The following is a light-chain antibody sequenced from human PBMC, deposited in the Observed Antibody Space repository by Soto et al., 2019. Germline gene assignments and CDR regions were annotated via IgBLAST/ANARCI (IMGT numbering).Light chain of an antibody. CDR3: RQYGRSLEFA. J-gene: IGKJ4*01. CDR2: GAS. Sequence: ILLTQSPGTLSLSPGERATLSCRASQTVSNDFLAWYQEKPGRGPRLLIYGASTRATGIPDRFSGSGSGTDFTLTISRLDPEDFAVYYCRQYGRSLEFAVGGGTKVDIK. V-gene: IGKV3-20*01. CDR1: QTVSNDF.